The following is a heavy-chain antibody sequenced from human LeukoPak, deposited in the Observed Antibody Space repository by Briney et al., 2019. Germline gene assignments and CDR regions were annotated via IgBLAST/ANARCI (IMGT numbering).Heavy chain of an antibody. Sequence: SQTLSLTCAISGDSFSSNSAAWNWIRQSPSRGLEWLRRTYYRSNWYHDYAISVKSRITINPDTSKNQFSLQLNSVTPEDTAVYYCVRDAGIGLDAFDIWGQGTMVTVSS. CDR3: VRDAGIGLDAFDI. CDR1: GDSFSSNSAA. J-gene: IGHJ3*02. D-gene: IGHD6-13*01. V-gene: IGHV6-1*01. CDR2: TYYRSNWYH.